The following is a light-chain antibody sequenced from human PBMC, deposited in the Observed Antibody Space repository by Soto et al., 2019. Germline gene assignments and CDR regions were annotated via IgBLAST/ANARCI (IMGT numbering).Light chain of an antibody. CDR3: QQYNSYSPT. Sequence: DIQLTQSPSFLSASVGDRVTITCRASQSISTWLAWYQQEPGKAPKLLIHKASSLQSGVPSRFSGSGSGTDFTLTISSLHPDDFATYYCQQYNSYSPTFGQGTKVDIK. CDR2: KAS. V-gene: IGKV1-5*03. CDR1: QSISTW. J-gene: IGKJ1*01.